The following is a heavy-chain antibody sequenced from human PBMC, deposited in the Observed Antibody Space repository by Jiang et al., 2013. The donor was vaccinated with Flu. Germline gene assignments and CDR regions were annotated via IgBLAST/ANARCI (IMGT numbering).Heavy chain of an antibody. CDR1: GFTFSSYA. Sequence: QLLESGGGLVQPGRSLRLSCAASGFTFSSYAMSWVRQAPGKGLEWVSAISTSGHRTYYAGAVKGRFTISRDNSKNTLYLQMNSLRAEDTAVYYCAKDGERYDSPHHFDYWGQGIQVTVSS. J-gene: IGHJ4*02. CDR2: ISTSGHRT. D-gene: IGHD3-22*01. V-gene: IGHV3-23*01. CDR3: AKDGERYDSPHHFDY.